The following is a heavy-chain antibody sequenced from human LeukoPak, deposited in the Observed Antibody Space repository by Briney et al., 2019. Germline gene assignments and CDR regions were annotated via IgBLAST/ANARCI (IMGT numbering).Heavy chain of an antibody. CDR1: GGSISSYY. D-gene: IGHD6-13*01. CDR3: AREKQQLFHFDY. V-gene: IGHV4-59*01. CDR2: IYYSGST. Sequence: SETLSLTCTVSGGSISSYYWSWIRQPPGKGLEWIGYIYYSGSTNYNPSLKSRVTISVDTSKNQFSLKLSSVTAADTAVYYCAREKQQLFHFDYWGQGTLVTVSS. J-gene: IGHJ4*02.